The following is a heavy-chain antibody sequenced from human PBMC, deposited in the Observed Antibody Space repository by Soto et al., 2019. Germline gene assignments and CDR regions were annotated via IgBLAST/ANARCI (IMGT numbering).Heavy chain of an antibody. Sequence: PGGFLRLSCAASGFTFSSYAMSWVRQAPGKGLEWVSGISGSGVSTHYADSVKGRFTISRDNSKNTLYLQMNSLRAEDTAVYYCAKEVGYSSGYDYFDYWGQGTLVTVSS. CDR3: AKEVGYSSGYDYFDY. CDR2: ISGSGVST. V-gene: IGHV3-23*01. D-gene: IGHD6-19*01. CDR1: GFTFSSYA. J-gene: IGHJ4*02.